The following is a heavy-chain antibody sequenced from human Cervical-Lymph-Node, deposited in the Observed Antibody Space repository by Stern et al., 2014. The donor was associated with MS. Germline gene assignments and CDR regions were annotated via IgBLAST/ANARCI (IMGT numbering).Heavy chain of an antibody. CDR2: IDARGTII. J-gene: IGHJ5*02. CDR1: GFTFSDYY. D-gene: IGHD3-3*01. CDR3: ARTHYDFRSGYYGWFDP. Sequence: MQLVESGGGLVKPGESLRLSCAASGFTFSDYYMSWLRQAPGKGLEWVSYIDARGTIIYYADSVKGRFTISRDNSNDSLYLQLNSLSAEDTAVYYCARTHYDFRSGYYGWFDPWGQGTLVTVSS. V-gene: IGHV3-11*01.